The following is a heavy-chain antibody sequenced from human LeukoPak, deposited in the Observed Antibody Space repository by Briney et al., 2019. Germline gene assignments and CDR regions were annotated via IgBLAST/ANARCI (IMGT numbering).Heavy chain of an antibody. CDR3: ATHFSRTSSFDY. CDR1: GGSFSGYY. D-gene: IGHD2-2*01. V-gene: IGHV4-34*01. J-gene: IGHJ4*02. CDR2: INHSGST. Sequence: SETLSLTCAVYGGSFSGYYWSWIRQPPGKGLEWIGEINHSGSTYFNPSLKSRVTISVDTSKNQFSLKLSSVTAADTAVYYCATHFSRTSSFDYWGQGTLVTVSS.